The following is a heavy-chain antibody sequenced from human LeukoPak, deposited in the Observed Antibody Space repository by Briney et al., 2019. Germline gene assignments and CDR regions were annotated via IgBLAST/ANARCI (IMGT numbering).Heavy chain of an antibody. D-gene: IGHD1-20*01. CDR1: GGSISSSNW. V-gene: IGHV4-4*02. J-gene: IGHJ3*02. CDR2: IYHSGST. Sequence: SGTLSLTCAVSGGSISSSNWWSWVRQPPGKGLEWIGEIYHSGSTNYNPSLKSRVTISVDKSKNQFSLKLSSVTAADTAVYYCARSPYSLTGTTPFDIWGQGTMVTVSS. CDR3: ARSPYSLTGTTPFDI.